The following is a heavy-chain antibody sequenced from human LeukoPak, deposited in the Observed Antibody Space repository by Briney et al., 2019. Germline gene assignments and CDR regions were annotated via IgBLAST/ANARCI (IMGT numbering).Heavy chain of an antibody. J-gene: IGHJ6*02. D-gene: IGHD3-3*01. CDR2: IIPILGIA. CDR3: ARDIIPDFWSGYYTAADYYYYGMDV. V-gene: IGHV1-69*04. CDR1: RGSFIRYA. Sequence: SVNVSCKSSRGSFIRYAISWVRPAPGQGLEWMGRIIPILGIANLAQKFQGRITITADKATSTAYMELSSLISEDTAVYYCARDIIPDFWSGYYTAADYYYYGMDVWGQGTTVTVSS.